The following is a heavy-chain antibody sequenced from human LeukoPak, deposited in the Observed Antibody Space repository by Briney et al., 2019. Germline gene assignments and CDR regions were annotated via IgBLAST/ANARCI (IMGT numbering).Heavy chain of an antibody. CDR3: ARDRSSGWTNFFDY. Sequence: SETLSLTCTVSGGSISSYYWSWIRQPPGKGLEWIGYIYYSGSTNYNPSLKSRVTISVDTSKNQFSLQLNSVTPEDTAVYYCARDRSSGWTNFFDYWGQGTLVTVSS. D-gene: IGHD6-19*01. J-gene: IGHJ4*02. CDR2: IYYSGST. CDR1: GGSISSYY. V-gene: IGHV4-59*12.